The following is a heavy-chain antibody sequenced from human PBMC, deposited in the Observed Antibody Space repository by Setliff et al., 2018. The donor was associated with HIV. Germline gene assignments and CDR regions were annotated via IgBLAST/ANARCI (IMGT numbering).Heavy chain of an antibody. CDR3: ARPTTGVGGGAAFDI. V-gene: IGHV4-39*02. J-gene: IGHJ3*02. CDR1: GGPVSSRGYY. D-gene: IGHD2-8*01. CDR2: ILYGGNT. Sequence: SETLSLTCTVSGGPVSSRGYYWGWIRQPPGKGPEWIANILYGGNTYYNPSLKSRVTISVDTSKNHFSLKLNSVTAADTAVYFCARPTTGVGGGAAFDIWGQGTMVTVSS.